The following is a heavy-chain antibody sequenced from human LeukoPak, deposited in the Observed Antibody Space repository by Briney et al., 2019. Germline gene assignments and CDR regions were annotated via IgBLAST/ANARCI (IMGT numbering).Heavy chain of an antibody. V-gene: IGHV4-59*08. CDR1: GGSISSYY. D-gene: IGHD6-13*01. Sequence: SETLSVTCTVSGGSISSYYWSWIRQPPGKGLEWIGYIYYSGSTNYNPSLKSRVTISVDTSKNQFSLKLSSVTAADTAVYYCARWSAAGFDYWGQGTLVTVSS. CDR2: IYYSGST. J-gene: IGHJ4*02. CDR3: ARWSAAGFDY.